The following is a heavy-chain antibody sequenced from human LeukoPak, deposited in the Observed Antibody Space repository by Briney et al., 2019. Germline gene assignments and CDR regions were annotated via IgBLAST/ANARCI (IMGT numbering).Heavy chain of an antibody. CDR2: ISAYNGNT. Sequence: ASVKVSCKASGYTFTSYGISWVRQAPGQGLEWMGWISAYNGNTNYAQKLQGRVTMTTDTSTSTAYMELRSLRSDDTAVYYCARVLGYCSSTSCKAGFDPWGQGTLVTVSS. V-gene: IGHV1-18*01. D-gene: IGHD2-2*01. CDR1: GYTFTSYG. CDR3: ARVLGYCSSTSCKAGFDP. J-gene: IGHJ5*02.